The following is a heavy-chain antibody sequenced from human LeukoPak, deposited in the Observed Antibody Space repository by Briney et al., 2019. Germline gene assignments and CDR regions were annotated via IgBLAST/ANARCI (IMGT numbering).Heavy chain of an antibody. Sequence: ASVKVSCKASGGTFSSYAISWVRQAPGQGLEWMGGIIPIFGTANYAQKFQGRVTITADKSTSTAYMELSSLRSEDTAVYYCAREDYDSSGLRFWGQGTMVTVSS. CDR2: IIPIFGTA. D-gene: IGHD3-22*01. V-gene: IGHV1-69*06. CDR1: GGTFSSYA. CDR3: AREDYDSSGLRF. J-gene: IGHJ3*01.